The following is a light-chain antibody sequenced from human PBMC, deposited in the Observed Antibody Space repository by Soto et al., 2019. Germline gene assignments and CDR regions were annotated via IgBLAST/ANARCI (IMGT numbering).Light chain of an antibody. CDR1: SSDVGGYNY. J-gene: IGLJ2*01. V-gene: IGLV2-14*01. CDR3: SSYTSSATVV. Sequence: QSALTQFASVSGSPGQSITISCTGTSSDVGGYNYVSWYQQYPGKAPKLMIYDVTNRPSGVSNRFSGSKSGNTASLTISGLQAEDEADYYCSSYTSSATVVFGGGTKLTVL. CDR2: DVT.